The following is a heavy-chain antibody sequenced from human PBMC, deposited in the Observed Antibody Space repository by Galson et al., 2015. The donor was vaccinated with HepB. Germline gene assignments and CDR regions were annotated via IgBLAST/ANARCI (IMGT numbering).Heavy chain of an antibody. J-gene: IGHJ4*02. CDR2: ISGSGGST. CDR1: GFTFSSYA. D-gene: IGHD3-22*01. Sequence: SLRLSCAASGFTFSSYAMSWVRQAPGKGLEWVSAISGSGGSTYYADSVKGRFTISRDNSKNTLYLQMNSLRAEDTAVYYCAKDFPLGSLRGYYDSSGYFGKFDYWGQGTLVTVSS. CDR3: AKDFPLGSLRGYYDSSGYFGKFDY. V-gene: IGHV3-23*01.